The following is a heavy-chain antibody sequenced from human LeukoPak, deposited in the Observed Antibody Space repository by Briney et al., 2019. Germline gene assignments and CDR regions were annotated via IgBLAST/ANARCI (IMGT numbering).Heavy chain of an antibody. V-gene: IGHV1-8*01. CDR1: GYTFTSYD. CDR3: ARGRILYSTPRLFDP. D-gene: IGHD2-8*01. CDR2: MNPNSGNT. Sequence: ASVKVSXKASGYTFTSYDINWVRQATGQGLEWMGWMNPNSGNTGYAQKFQGRVTMTRNTSISTAYMELSSLRSEDTAVYYCARGRILYSTPRLFDPWGQGTLVTVSS. J-gene: IGHJ5*02.